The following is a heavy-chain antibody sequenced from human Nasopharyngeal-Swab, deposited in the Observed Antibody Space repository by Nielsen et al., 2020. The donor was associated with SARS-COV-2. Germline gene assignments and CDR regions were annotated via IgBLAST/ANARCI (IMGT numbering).Heavy chain of an antibody. D-gene: IGHD3-22*01. Sequence: SETLSLTCAVYGGSFNGYYWSWIRQPPGKGLEWIGEINHSGSTNYNPSLKSRVTISVDTSKKQFSLKLSSVTAADTAVYYCGRELSYYYDSSGLYGMDVWGQGTTVTVSS. J-gene: IGHJ6*02. CDR1: GGSFNGYY. V-gene: IGHV4-34*01. CDR2: INHSGST. CDR3: GRELSYYYDSSGLYGMDV.